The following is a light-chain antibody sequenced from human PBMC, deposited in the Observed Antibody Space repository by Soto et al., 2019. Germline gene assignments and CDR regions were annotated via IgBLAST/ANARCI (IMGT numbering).Light chain of an antibody. CDR1: NSDVGSYNL. J-gene: IGLJ2*01. CDR2: EVT. CDR3: CSYAGSNTLL. Sequence: QSALTQAASVSGSPGQSITISCTGTNSDVGSYNLVSWYQQYPGEAPKLMIYEVTKRPSGVSNRFSGSKSGNTASLTISGLQAEDEADYYCCSYAGSNTLLFGGGTQLTVL. V-gene: IGLV2-23*02.